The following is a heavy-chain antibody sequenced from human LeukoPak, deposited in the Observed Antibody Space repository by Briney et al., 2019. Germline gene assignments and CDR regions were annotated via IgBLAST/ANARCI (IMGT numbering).Heavy chain of an antibody. J-gene: IGHJ3*02. D-gene: IGHD2-2*01. CDR3: ITSSAYSTSWGAFDI. V-gene: IGHV1-2*02. CDR1: GYSVTGFY. Sequence: ASVKVSCKASGYSVTGFYIHWVRQAPGQGLEWMGWMNATRGGANYAQGFLGSLTMTRDTSITTAYMDLSSLTSDDTAMYYCITSSAYSTSWGAFDIWGQGTMVTVSS. CDR2: MNATRGGA.